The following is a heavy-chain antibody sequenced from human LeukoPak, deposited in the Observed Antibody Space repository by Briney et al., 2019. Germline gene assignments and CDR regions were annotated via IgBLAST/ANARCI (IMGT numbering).Heavy chain of an antibody. CDR2: ISGDGGST. Sequence: GGSLRLSCAASGFTFDDYTIHWVRQVPGKGLEWVSLISGDGGSTYYADSVKGRFTISRDNSKNTLYLQMNSLRAEDTAVYYCAKLLYYYDSSQPYWGQGTLATVSS. J-gene: IGHJ4*02. CDR3: AKLLYYYDSSQPY. D-gene: IGHD3-22*01. V-gene: IGHV3-43*01. CDR1: GFTFDDYT.